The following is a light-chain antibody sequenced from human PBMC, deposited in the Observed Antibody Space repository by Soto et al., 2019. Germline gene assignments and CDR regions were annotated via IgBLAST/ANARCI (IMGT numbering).Light chain of an antibody. V-gene: IGKV3-20*01. Sequence: EIVLTQSPGTLSLSPGKRATLSCRASQSVSSSYLAWYQQKPGQAPRLLIYGASSRATGIPDRFSGSGSGTDFPLTISRLEPEDFAVYYSQQYGSSPWLTFGGGTKVEIK. CDR2: GAS. CDR3: QQYGSSPWLT. J-gene: IGKJ4*01. CDR1: QSVSSSY.